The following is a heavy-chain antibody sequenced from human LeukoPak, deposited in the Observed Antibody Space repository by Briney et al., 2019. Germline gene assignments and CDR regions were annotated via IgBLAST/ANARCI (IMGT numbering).Heavy chain of an antibody. Sequence: GGSLRLSCAASGFTFSSYGMHWVRQAPGKGLEWVAVISYDGSNKYYAESVKGRFTISRDNSKNTLYLQMNSLRAEDTAVYYCAKDRHYYDSSGFDYWGQGTLVTVSS. CDR2: ISYDGSNK. CDR3: AKDRHYYDSSGFDY. D-gene: IGHD3-22*01. V-gene: IGHV3-30*18. CDR1: GFTFSSYG. J-gene: IGHJ4*02.